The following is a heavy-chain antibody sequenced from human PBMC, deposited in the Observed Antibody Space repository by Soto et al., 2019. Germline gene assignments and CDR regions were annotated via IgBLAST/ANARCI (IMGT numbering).Heavy chain of an antibody. CDR2: MYHSGST. D-gene: IGHD5-18*01. V-gene: IGHV4-38-2*01. CDR1: GHSISSGFYY. CDR3: ARYGYSYSMRFFDK. Sequence: LSLTCAVSGHSISSGFYYWGWIRQPPGKGLEWIGSMYHSGSTYYNPSLKSRVTMSVDTSKNQLSLKLTSLTAADTAVYYCARYGYSYSMRFFDKWGQGTRVTVSS. J-gene: IGHJ4*02.